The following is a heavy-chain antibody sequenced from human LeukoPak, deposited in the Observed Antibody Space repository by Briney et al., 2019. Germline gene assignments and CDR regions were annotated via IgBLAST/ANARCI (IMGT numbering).Heavy chain of an antibody. J-gene: IGHJ3*02. D-gene: IGHD3-22*01. V-gene: IGHV1-69*05. CDR2: IIPIFGTA. CDR3: ARSSGSDDAFDI. Sequence: SVKVSCKASGGTFSSYAISWVRQAPGQGLEWMGRIIPIFGTANYAQKFQGRVTITTDESTSTAYMELSSLRSEDTVVYYCARSSGSDDAFDIWGQGTMVTVSS. CDR1: GGTFSSYA.